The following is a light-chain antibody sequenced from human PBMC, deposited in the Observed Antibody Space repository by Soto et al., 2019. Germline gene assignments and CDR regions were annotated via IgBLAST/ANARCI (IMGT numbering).Light chain of an antibody. Sequence: EIVLTQSPATLSLSPGERATLSCRASQSVGSSLAWYQQKAGKAPRLLIHDTSNRATGIPARFSGSGSGTDFTLTIGSLEPEDFAVYYCQPRSTSWTFGQGTKVEIK. CDR2: DTS. CDR3: QPRSTSWT. V-gene: IGKV3-11*01. CDR1: QSVGSS. J-gene: IGKJ1*01.